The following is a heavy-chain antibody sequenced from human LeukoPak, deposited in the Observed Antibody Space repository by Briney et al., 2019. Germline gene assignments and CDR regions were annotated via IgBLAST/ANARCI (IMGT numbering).Heavy chain of an antibody. CDR1: GCTLTELS. CDR2: FDPEDGET. J-gene: IGHJ4*02. Sequence: ASVKVSCKVSGCTLTELSMHWVRQAPGKGLEWMGGFDPEDGETIYAQKFQGRVTMTEDTSTDTAYMELSSLRSEDTAAYYCATDLHYYDSSGYYVDYWGQGTLVTVSS. D-gene: IGHD3-22*01. V-gene: IGHV1-24*01. CDR3: ATDLHYYDSSGYYVDY.